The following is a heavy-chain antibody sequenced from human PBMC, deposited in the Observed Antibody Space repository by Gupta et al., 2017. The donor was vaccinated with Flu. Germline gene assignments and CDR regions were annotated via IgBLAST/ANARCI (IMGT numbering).Heavy chain of an antibody. CDR2: IANDGGNK. CDR3: AKDSISGPAAYYMDV. J-gene: IGHJ6*03. Sequence: QVQLVESGGGVVQPGRSLRLSCAASGSTFRSYGMLWVRTTPGEGLEGVEVIANDGGNKKWADSVKGRFTISRDNSKNELYLQMSSLRAEDTAVYYCAKDSISGPAAYYMDVWGKGTTVTVSS. V-gene: IGHV3-30*18. D-gene: IGHD3-3*01. CDR1: GSTFRSYG.